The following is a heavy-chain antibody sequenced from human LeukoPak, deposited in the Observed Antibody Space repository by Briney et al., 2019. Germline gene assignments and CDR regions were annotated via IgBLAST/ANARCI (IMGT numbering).Heavy chain of an antibody. Sequence: GGSLRLSCAAPGFTFSSSAMHWVRQAPGEGLEWVALISYDGSTKYYIDSVKGRFTISRDNSKNTLYLQMNSLRAEDTAVYYCARDIYQITMLRGADTYHYYVMDVWGQGTTVIVSS. CDR2: ISYDGSTK. CDR1: GFTFSSSA. J-gene: IGHJ6*02. V-gene: IGHV3-30-3*01. CDR3: ARDIYQITMLRGADTYHYYVMDV. D-gene: IGHD3-10*01.